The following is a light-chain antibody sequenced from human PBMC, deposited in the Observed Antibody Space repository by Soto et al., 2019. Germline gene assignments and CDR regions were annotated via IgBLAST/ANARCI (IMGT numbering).Light chain of an antibody. V-gene: IGKV1-39*01. Sequence: DIQMTQSPSSLSASVGDRVTITCRASQNINSYLSWYQQKPGTAPNLLIYAASHLQSGVPSRFSGSGSGTDFTLTISSLQPEDFATYYCQQTYSTPRTFGQGTKVEIK. CDR1: QNINSY. J-gene: IGKJ1*01. CDR2: AAS. CDR3: QQTYSTPRT.